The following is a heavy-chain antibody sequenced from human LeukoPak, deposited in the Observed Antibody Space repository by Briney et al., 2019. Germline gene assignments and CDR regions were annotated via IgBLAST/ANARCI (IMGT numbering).Heavy chain of an antibody. CDR1: GFTFSSYA. Sequence: PGGSLRLSCAASGFTFSSYAMSWVRQAPGKGLEWVSAISGSGGGTYYADSVKGRFTISRDNSKNTLYLQMNSLRAEDTAVYFCAKAERVTMIVVVSLEYFQHWGQGTLVTVSS. V-gene: IGHV3-23*01. J-gene: IGHJ1*01. CDR3: AKAERVTMIVVVSLEYFQH. CDR2: ISGSGGGT. D-gene: IGHD3-22*01.